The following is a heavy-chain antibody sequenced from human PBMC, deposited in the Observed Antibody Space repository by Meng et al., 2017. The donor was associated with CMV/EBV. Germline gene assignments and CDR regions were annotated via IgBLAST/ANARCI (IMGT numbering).Heavy chain of an antibody. CDR2: ISNDGNNK. CDR1: GFTFSSYG. Sequence: GGSLRLSCAASGFTFSSYGMHWVRQSPGKGLEWVAVISNDGNNKYYADSVKGRFTISRDNSKNTLYLQMNSLRAEDTAVYYCARAPRTGLEWLLLSSRWFDPWGQGTLVTVSS. CDR3: ARAPRTGLEWLLLSSRWFDP. J-gene: IGHJ5*02. V-gene: IGHV3-30*03. D-gene: IGHD3-3*01.